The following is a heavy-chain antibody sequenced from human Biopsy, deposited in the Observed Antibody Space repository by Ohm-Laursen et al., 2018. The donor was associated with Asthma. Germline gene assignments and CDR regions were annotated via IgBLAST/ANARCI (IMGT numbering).Heavy chain of an antibody. Sequence: ASVKVSCNTSGYTFNSAGITWVRRAPGQGLEWMGWISVYNGNTKVAQKLQDRVTMITDTSTGTAYMELRSLRSDDTAVYFCARAVDYSHYYGIDVWGQGTTVTVS. J-gene: IGHJ6*02. CDR2: ISVYNGNT. CDR1: GYTFNSAG. CDR3: ARAVDYSHYYGIDV. V-gene: IGHV1-18*01. D-gene: IGHD3-10*01.